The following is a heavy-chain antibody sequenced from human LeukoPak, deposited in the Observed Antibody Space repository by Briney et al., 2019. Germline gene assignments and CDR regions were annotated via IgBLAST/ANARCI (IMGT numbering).Heavy chain of an antibody. CDR1: GFTFSSDA. V-gene: IGHV3-30-3*01. J-gene: IGHJ4*02. D-gene: IGHD2-15*01. CDR3: ARDFSPRTPFDY. CDR2: ISYDGSNK. Sequence: GRSLRLSCAGTGFTFSSDALDWVRQAPGKGLEGVAVISYDGSNKYYADSAKGLFTISRDNSKNTLYLQMHSLRAQDTAVYYCARDFSPRTPFDYWGQGPLVTVSS.